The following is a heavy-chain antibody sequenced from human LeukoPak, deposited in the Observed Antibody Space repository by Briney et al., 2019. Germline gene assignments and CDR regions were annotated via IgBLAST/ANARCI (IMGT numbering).Heavy chain of an antibody. CDR1: GYIFATYG. D-gene: IGHD5-24*01. CDR2: ISVYNDNT. V-gene: IGHV1-18*01. CDR3: ARDLIEMSSINWGFDH. J-gene: IGHJ4*02. Sequence: ASVKVSCKASGYIFATYGITWVRQAPGQGLEWMGWISVYNDNTNYAQKLQGRVTMTTDTSTSTAYMELRNLTSDDTAVYYCARDLIEMSSINWGFDHWGQGTLVTVSS.